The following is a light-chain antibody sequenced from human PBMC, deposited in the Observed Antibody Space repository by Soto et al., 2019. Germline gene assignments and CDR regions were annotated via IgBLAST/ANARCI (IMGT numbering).Light chain of an antibody. CDR3: AAWDDSLNGPFYV. CDR1: SSNIGSNT. Sequence: QSVLTQPPSASGTPGQRVTISCSGSSSNIGSNTVNWYQQLPGTAPKLLIYSNNQRPSGVPDRVSGSKSGTSASLAISGRQSEYEGDYYCAAWDDSLNGPFYVFGTGTKVTVL. CDR2: SNN. J-gene: IGLJ1*01. V-gene: IGLV1-44*01.